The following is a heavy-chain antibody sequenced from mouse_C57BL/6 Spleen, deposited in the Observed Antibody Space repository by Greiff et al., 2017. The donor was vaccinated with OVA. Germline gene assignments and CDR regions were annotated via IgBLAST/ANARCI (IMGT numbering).Heavy chain of an antibody. V-gene: IGHV2-5*01. CDR1: GFSLTSYG. Sequence: VQLQQSGPGLVQPSQSLSITCTVSGFSLTSYGVHWVRQSPGKGLEWLGVIWRGGSTDYNAAFMSRLGITKDNSKSQVFFKMNSLQADDTAIYYCAKNDQGYFDYWGQGTTLTVSS. J-gene: IGHJ2*01. CDR2: IWRGGST. CDR3: AKNDQGYFDY.